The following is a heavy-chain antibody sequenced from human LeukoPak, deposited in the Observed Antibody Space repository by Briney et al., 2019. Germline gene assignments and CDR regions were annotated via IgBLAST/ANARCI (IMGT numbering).Heavy chain of an antibody. V-gene: IGHV3-21*01. D-gene: IGHD5-18*01. CDR2: ISSSSSHM. CDR1: GFTFSSYS. CDR3: ANGYSYGTAFDY. Sequence: GGSLRLSCAASGFTFSSYSMNWVRQAPGKGLEWVSSISSSSSHMYYADSVKGRFTISRDNAKNSLYLQVNSLRAEDTAVYYCANGYSYGTAFDYWGQGTLVTVSS. J-gene: IGHJ4*02.